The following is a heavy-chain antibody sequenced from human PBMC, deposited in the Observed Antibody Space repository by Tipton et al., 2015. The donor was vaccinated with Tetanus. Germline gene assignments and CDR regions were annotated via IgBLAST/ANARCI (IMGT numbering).Heavy chain of an antibody. D-gene: IGHD3-16*01. Sequence: TLSLTCAVYGGSFSGYYWSWIRQPPGKGLEWIGEINHSGSTNYNPSLKSRVTISVDTSKNQFSLKLSSVTAADTAVYYCARQAMITFGGVIWGQGTLVTVSS. J-gene: IGHJ4*02. CDR2: INHSGST. CDR1: GGSFSGYY. V-gene: IGHV4-34*01. CDR3: ARQAMITFGGVI.